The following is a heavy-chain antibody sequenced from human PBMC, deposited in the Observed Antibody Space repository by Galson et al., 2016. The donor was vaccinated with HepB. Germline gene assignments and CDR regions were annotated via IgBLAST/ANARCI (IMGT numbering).Heavy chain of an antibody. Sequence: SLRLSCAASGFILSAYYMTWVRQASGKGLEWVASIRHDGSQVYVDSVRGRFTISRDNAQNSLYLQMNSLRAEDTAVYYCAAWLQFHFDYWGQGTLVTVSS. CDR3: AAWLQFHFDY. CDR2: IRHDGSQV. CDR1: GFILSAYY. J-gene: IGHJ4*02. V-gene: IGHV3-7*03. D-gene: IGHD5-24*01.